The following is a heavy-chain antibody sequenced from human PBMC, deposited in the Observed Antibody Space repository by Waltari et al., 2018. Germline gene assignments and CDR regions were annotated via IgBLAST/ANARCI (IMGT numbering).Heavy chain of an antibody. CDR1: DLRVSTNY. J-gene: IGHJ4*02. V-gene: IGHV3-53*02. Sequence: EVRLVETGGGLVQPGGSLRLSCEPSDLRVSTNYMTWVRQAPGKGLECVSIIYSSDNPYYAGSVKGRFTISRDNSMNTLFLQMNSLSAEDTAVYYCACGFGNDGVYLAYWGQGALVTVSS. CDR2: IYSSDNP. D-gene: IGHD2-8*02. CDR3: ACGFGNDGVYLAY.